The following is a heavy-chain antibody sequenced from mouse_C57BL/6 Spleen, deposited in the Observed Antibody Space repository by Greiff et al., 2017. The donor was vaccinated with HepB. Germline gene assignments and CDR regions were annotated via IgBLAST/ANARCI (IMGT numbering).Heavy chain of an antibody. Sequence: QVQLQQPGAELVKPGASVKLSCKASGYTFTSYWMHWVKQRPGQGLEWIGMIHPNSGSTNYNEKFKSKATLTVDKSSSTAYMQLSSLTSEDSAVYYCAGVTTVVAQYYFDYWGQGTTLTVSS. CDR2: IHPNSGST. CDR1: GYTFTSYW. V-gene: IGHV1-64*01. J-gene: IGHJ2*01. CDR3: AGVTTVVAQYYFDY. D-gene: IGHD1-1*01.